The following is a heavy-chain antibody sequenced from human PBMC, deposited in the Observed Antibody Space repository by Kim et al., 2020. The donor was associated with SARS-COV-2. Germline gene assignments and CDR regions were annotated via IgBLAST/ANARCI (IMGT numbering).Heavy chain of an antibody. V-gene: IGHV1-69*04. J-gene: IGHJ4*02. CDR1: GDIFSNYA. Sequence: SVKVSCKSSGDIFSNYAISWVRQAPGQWLEWMGRIIPILGISNSAQKFQGSVTITADNSTATVFMELSSLRPEDTAVYYCARESDGSFDYWGQGTLVT. CDR2: IIPILGIS. CDR3: ARESDGSFDY.